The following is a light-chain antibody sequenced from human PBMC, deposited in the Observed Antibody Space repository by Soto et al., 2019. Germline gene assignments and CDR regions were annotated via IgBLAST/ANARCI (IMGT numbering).Light chain of an antibody. Sequence: DIQMTQSPSTLSASVGDRVTITCRASQSISTWLAWYQQKPGKAPKLLIYDASSLESGVPSRFSGRGSGTEFTLTISSLQPDDFATYYCQQYNTYVTFGGGTKV. CDR3: QQYNTYVT. J-gene: IGKJ4*01. CDR1: QSISTW. V-gene: IGKV1-5*01. CDR2: DAS.